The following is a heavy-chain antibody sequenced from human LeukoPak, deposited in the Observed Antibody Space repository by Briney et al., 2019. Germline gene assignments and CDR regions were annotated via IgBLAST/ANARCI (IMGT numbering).Heavy chain of an antibody. D-gene: IGHD3-16*01. J-gene: IGHJ4*02. Sequence: GASVKVSCKASGYTFTSYGISWVRQAPGQGLEWMGWISAYNGNTNYAQKLQGRVTMTTDTSTSTAYIELRSLRSDDTAVYYCARDSRGGLWVYFDYWGQGTLVTVSS. V-gene: IGHV1-18*01. CDR1: GYTFTSYG. CDR2: ISAYNGNT. CDR3: ARDSRGGLWVYFDY.